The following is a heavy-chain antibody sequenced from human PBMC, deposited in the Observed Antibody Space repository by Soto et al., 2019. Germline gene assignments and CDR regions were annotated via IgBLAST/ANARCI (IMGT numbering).Heavy chain of an antibody. CDR2: IRQSGDRS. Sequence: GGSLRLSCAASGFIFSNFAMYWVRRAPGKGLEWVSSIRQSGDRSSYADSAKGWFTISRDNSKNTLYLQMNGLRLDDTAVYYCVTAVRTRLDNWGPGTLVTVSS. D-gene: IGHD3-10*01. CDR3: VTAVRTRLDN. J-gene: IGHJ4*02. CDR1: GFIFSNFA. V-gene: IGHV3-23*01.